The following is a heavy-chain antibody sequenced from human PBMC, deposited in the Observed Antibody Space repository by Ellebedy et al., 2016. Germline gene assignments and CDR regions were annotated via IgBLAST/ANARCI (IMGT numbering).Heavy chain of an antibody. Sequence: SETLSLTCIVSGGSISPYYWSWIRPPPGSGLEWIGNIYSTGTTNYNPSLQSRVTISLDTSKNQFSLRLTSVTAADTAVYYCARIGGVSSGEHPNDYWGQGTLVTVSS. V-gene: IGHV4-59*01. CDR1: GGSISPYY. D-gene: IGHD3-10*01. J-gene: IGHJ4*02. CDR3: ARIGGVSSGEHPNDY. CDR2: IYSTGTT.